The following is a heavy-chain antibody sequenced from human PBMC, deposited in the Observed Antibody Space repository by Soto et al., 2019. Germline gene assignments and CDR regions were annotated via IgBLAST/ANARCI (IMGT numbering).Heavy chain of an antibody. CDR2: ISGSVVST. D-gene: IGHD3-22*01. CDR1: GFTFSSYA. CDR3: AKGSSSGWAYYYYGMDV. J-gene: IGHJ6*02. V-gene: IGHV3-23*01. Sequence: GGSLRLSCAASGFTFSSYAMSWVRQAPGKGLEWVSAISGSVVSTYYADSVKGRFTISRDNSKNTLYLQMNSLRAEDTAVYYCAKGSSSGWAYYYYGMDVWGQGTTVTVPS.